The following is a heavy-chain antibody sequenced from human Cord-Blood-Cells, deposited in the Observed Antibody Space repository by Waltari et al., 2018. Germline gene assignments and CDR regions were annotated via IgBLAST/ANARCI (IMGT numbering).Heavy chain of an antibody. J-gene: IGHJ4*02. CDR2: IYHSGST. V-gene: IGHV4-4*02. CDR3: ARVGYSSNTENFDFDY. Sequence: QVQLQESGPGLVKPSGTLSLTCAVSGGSISSSNWWSWVRQPPGKGLEWIGEIYHSGSTNYNPPLKSRVTISVDKSKNQFSLKRSSVTAADTAVYYCARVGYSSNTENFDFDYWGQGTLVTVSS. CDR1: GGSISSSNW. D-gene: IGHD6-13*01.